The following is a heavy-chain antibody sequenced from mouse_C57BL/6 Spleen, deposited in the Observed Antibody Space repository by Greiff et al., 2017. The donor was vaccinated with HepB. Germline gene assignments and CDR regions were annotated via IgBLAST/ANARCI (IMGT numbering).Heavy chain of an antibody. D-gene: IGHD2-4*01. Sequence: QVQLQQSGPELVKPGASVKISCKASGYAFSSSWMNWVKQRPGKGLEWIGRIYPGDGDTNYNGKFKGKATLTTDKSSSTAYMQLSSLTSEDSAVYFCEIYDYDDAFDYWGQGTTLTVSS. J-gene: IGHJ2*01. CDR1: GYAFSSSW. CDR3: EIYDYDDAFDY. V-gene: IGHV1-82*01. CDR2: IYPGDGDT.